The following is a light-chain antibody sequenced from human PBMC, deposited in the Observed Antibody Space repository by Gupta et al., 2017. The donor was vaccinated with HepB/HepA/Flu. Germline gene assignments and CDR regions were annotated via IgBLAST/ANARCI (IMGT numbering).Light chain of an antibody. CDR2: GAS. V-gene: IGKV3-15*01. J-gene: IGKJ4*01. CDR1: QRLNSN. CDR3: QQYKDWPPLT. Sequence: EIVLTQSPATLSVSPGDRATLSCRASQRLNSNLAWYQQKPGQAPRLLIYGASTRATGIPARFSGSESGTEFTLTISSRQSEEFGVYYCQQYKDWPPLTFGGGTKVEI.